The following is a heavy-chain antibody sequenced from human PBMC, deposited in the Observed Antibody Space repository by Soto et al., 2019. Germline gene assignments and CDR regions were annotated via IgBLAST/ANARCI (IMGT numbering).Heavy chain of an antibody. Sequence: GGSLRLSCAASGFTVSSNYMSWVRQARGKGLEWVSVIYSGGSTYYADSVKGRFTISRDNSKNTLYLQMNSLRAEDTAVYYCATSPSINVDTAIHYGIDVWGQGTTVTVSS. D-gene: IGHD5-18*01. CDR1: GFTVSSNY. V-gene: IGHV3-53*01. J-gene: IGHJ6*02. CDR3: ATSPSINVDTAIHYGIDV. CDR2: IYSGGST.